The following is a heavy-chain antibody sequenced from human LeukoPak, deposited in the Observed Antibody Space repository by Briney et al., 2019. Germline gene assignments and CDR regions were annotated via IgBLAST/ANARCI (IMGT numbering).Heavy chain of an antibody. CDR2: IIPIFGTA. CDR1: GGTFSSYA. CDR3: ASYSGYSSSWPNYYFDY. D-gene: IGHD6-13*01. V-gene: IGHV1-69*05. Sequence: SVKVSCKASGGTFSSYAISWVRQAPGQGLEWMGGIIPIFGTANYAQKFQGRVTITTDESTSTAYMELSSLRSEDTAVYYCASYSGYSSSWPNYYFDYWGQGTLVTVSS. J-gene: IGHJ4*02.